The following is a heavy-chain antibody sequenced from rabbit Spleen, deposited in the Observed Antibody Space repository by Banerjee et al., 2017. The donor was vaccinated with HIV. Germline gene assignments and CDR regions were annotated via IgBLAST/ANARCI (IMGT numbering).Heavy chain of an antibody. D-gene: IGHD8-1*01. J-gene: IGHJ6*01. CDR2: IYAGSSGNT. CDR3: ARDAGTSFSTYGMDL. CDR1: GFSLNSGYD. Sequence: QSLEESGGDLVKPGASLTLTCKASGFSLNSGYDMCWVRQAPGKGLEWIACIYAGSSGNTYSATWAKGRFTISKASSTTVTLQMTSLTVADTATYFCARDAGTSFSTYGMDLWGPGTLVTVS. V-gene: IGHV1S40*01.